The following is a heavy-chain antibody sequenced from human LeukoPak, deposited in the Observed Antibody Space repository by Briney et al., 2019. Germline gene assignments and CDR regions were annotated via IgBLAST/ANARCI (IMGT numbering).Heavy chain of an antibody. CDR3: ARVLGGSLVFDY. J-gene: IGHJ4*02. CDR1: GGSISSHY. Sequence: SETLSLTCTVSGGSISSHYWSWIRQPPGKGLEWIGYIYYSGSTNYNPSLKSRVTISVDTSKNQFSLKLSSVTAADTAVYCCARVLGGSLVFDYWGQGTLVTVSS. D-gene: IGHD1-26*01. V-gene: IGHV4-59*11. CDR2: IYYSGST.